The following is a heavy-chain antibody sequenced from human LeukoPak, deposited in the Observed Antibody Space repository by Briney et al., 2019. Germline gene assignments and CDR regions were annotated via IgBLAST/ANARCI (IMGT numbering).Heavy chain of an antibody. D-gene: IGHD2-2*01. CDR1: GGSISSSSYY. CDR2: IYYSGST. V-gene: IGHV4-39*07. CDR3: ARSGCSSTSCYVREPSNCPACWFDP. J-gene: IGHJ5*02. Sequence: SETLSLTCTVSGGSISSSSYYWGWIRQPPGKGLEWIGSIYYSGSTYYNPSLKSRVTISVDTSKNQFSLKLSSVTAADTAVYYCARSGCSSTSCYVREPSNCPACWFDPWGQGTLVTVSS.